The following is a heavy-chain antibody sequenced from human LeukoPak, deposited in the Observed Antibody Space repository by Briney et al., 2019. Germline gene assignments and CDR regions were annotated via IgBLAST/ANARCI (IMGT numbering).Heavy chain of an antibody. Sequence: PGGSLRLSCAASGFTFSNYWMHWVRQVPGKGLVWVSRINSDGSNTIYADSVKGRFTISRDNAKNTLYLQMNSLRAEDTAVYYCARGRGVAWFDPWGQGTLVTVSS. J-gene: IGHJ5*02. D-gene: IGHD1-26*01. CDR1: GFTFSNYW. CDR3: ARGRGVAWFDP. CDR2: INSDGSNT. V-gene: IGHV3-74*01.